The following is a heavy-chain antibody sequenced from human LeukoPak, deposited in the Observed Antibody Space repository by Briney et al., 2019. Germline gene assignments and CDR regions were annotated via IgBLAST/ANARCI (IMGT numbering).Heavy chain of an antibody. V-gene: IGHV4-39*01. CDR1: GGSISSSSYY. CDR2: IYYSGST. J-gene: IGHJ4*02. D-gene: IGHD4-23*01. CDR3: ASPYGGPAPYFDY. Sequence: SETLSLTCTVSGGSISSSSYYWGWIRQPPGKGLEWIGSIYYSGSTYYNPSLKSRVTISVDTSKNKFSLNLSSVTASDTAVYYCASPYGGPAPYFDYWGQGTLVTVSS.